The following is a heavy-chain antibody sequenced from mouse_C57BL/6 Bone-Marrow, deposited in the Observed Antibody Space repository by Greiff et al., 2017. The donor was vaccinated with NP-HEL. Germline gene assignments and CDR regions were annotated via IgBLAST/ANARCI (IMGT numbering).Heavy chain of an antibody. CDR3: ARHYYYGMYFDV. J-gene: IGHJ1*03. Sequence: EVKLMESGGGLVQPGGSLKLSCAASGFTFSDYYMYWVRQTPEKRLEWVAYISNGGGSTYYPDTVKGRFTISRDNAKNTLYLQMSRLKSEDTAMYYCARHYYYGMYFDVWGTGTTVTVSS. CDR1: GFTFSDYY. V-gene: IGHV5-12*01. CDR2: ISNGGGST. D-gene: IGHD1-1*01.